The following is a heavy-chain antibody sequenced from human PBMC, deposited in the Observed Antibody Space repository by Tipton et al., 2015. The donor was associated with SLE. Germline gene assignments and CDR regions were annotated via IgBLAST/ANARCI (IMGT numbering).Heavy chain of an antibody. CDR3: AQPARYFDWLGYFDY. J-gene: IGHJ4*02. CDR1: GFTFSSYA. CDR2: ISGSGGST. Sequence: GSLRLSCAASGFTFSSYAMSWVRQAPGKGLEWVSTISGSGGSTYYADSVKGRFTISSDNSKNTMYLQMNSLRAEETAVYHCAQPARYFDWLGYFDYWGQGTLVTVSS. V-gene: IGHV3-23*01. D-gene: IGHD3-9*01.